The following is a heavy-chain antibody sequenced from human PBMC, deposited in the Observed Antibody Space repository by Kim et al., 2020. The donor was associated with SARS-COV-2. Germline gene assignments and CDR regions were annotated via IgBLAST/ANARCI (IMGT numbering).Heavy chain of an antibody. CDR3: ARPSGDYAPFDY. J-gene: IGHJ4*02. D-gene: IGHD4-17*01. Sequence: YYNPSLKRRVTISVDTSKNQFSLKLSSVTAADTAVYYCARPSGDYAPFDYWGQGTLVTVSS. V-gene: IGHV4-39*01.